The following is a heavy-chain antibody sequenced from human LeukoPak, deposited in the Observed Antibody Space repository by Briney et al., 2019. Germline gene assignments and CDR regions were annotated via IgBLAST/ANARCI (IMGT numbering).Heavy chain of an antibody. CDR2: ISYDGSNK. CDR3: ARVSPDYGGYFDY. Sequence: GGSLRLSCAASGFTFSSYAMHWVRQAPGKGLEWVAVISYDGSNKYYADSVKGRFTISRDNSKNTLYLQMNSLRAEDTAVYYCARVSPDYGGYFDYWGQGTLLTVSS. CDR1: GFTFSSYA. J-gene: IGHJ4*02. V-gene: IGHV3-30*04. D-gene: IGHD4-23*01.